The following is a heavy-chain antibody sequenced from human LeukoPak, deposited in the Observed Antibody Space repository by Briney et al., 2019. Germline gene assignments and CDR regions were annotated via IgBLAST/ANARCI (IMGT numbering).Heavy chain of an antibody. CDR3: ARDPAITMVRGVPTLPYYYYMDV. D-gene: IGHD3-10*01. V-gene: IGHV3-30*04. CDR2: ISYDGSNK. CDR1: GFTFSSYA. Sequence: GRSLRLSCAASGFTFSSYAMHWVRQAPGKGLEWVAVISYDGSNKYYADSVKGRFTISRDNSKNTLYLQMNSLRAEDTAVYYCARDPAITMVRGVPTLPYYYYMDVWSKGTTVTVSS. J-gene: IGHJ6*03.